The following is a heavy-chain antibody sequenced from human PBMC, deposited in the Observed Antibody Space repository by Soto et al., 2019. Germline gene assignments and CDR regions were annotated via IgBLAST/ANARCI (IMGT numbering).Heavy chain of an antibody. CDR1: GGSFSGYY. Sequence: NPSETLSLTCAVYGGSFSGYYWSWIRQPPGKGLEWIGEINHSGSTNYNPSLKSRVTISVDTSKNQFSLKLSSVTAADTAVYYCARGRDGMDVWGQGTTVTVS. CDR3: ARGRDGMDV. CDR2: INHSGST. J-gene: IGHJ6*02. D-gene: IGHD3-10*01. V-gene: IGHV4-34*01.